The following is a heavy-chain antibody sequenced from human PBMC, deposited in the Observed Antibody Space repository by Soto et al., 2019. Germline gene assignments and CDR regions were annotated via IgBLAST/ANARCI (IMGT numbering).Heavy chain of an antibody. V-gene: IGHV3-30*18. CDR2: ISYDGSNK. CDR3: AKARNDYGDFEYFQH. D-gene: IGHD4-17*01. J-gene: IGHJ1*01. Sequence: GGSLRLSCAASGFTFSTYGMHWVSQAPGKGLEWVAVISYDGSNKYYADSVKGRFTISRDNSKNTLYLQMNSLRAEDTAVYYYAKARNDYGDFEYFQHWGQGTLVTVSS. CDR1: GFTFSTYG.